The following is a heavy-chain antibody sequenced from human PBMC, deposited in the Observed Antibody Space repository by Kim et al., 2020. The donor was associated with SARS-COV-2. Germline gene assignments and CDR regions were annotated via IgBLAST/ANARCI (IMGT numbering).Heavy chain of an antibody. J-gene: IGHJ4*02. Sequence: SETLSLTCTVSGGSISSYYWSWIRQPPGKGLEWIGYIYYSGSTNYNPSLKSRVTISVDTSKNQFSLKLSSVTAADTAVYYCARARGQWLLLFDYWGQGTLVTVSS. CDR2: IYYSGST. D-gene: IGHD3-22*01. V-gene: IGHV4-59*13. CDR3: ARARGQWLLLFDY. CDR1: GGSISSYY.